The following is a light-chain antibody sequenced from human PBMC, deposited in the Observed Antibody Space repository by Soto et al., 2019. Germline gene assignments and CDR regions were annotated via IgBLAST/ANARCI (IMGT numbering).Light chain of an antibody. Sequence: ESLLTQSPATLSLSPGERATLACRASQSVSSYLAWYQQKPGQAPRLLIYDASNRATGIPARFSGSGSGTDFTLTISRLAPEDFAVYYCQQYGTSPFTFGPGTKVDIK. CDR1: QSVSSY. CDR3: QQYGTSPFT. V-gene: IGKV3-11*01. J-gene: IGKJ3*01. CDR2: DAS.